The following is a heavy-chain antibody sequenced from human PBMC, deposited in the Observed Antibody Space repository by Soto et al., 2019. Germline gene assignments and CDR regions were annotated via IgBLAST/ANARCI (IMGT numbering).Heavy chain of an antibody. V-gene: IGHV3-53*04. J-gene: IGHJ4*02. Sequence: PGGSLRLSCAASGFTVSSNYMSWVRQAPGKGLEWVSVIYSGGSTYYADSVKGRFTISRHNSKNTLYLQMNSLRAEDTAVYYCARVARVAATSGDYSFSSDYGGQGTLVTVSS. CDR3: ARVARVAATSGDYSFSSDY. D-gene: IGHD4-17*01. CDR2: IYSGGST. CDR1: GFTVSSNY.